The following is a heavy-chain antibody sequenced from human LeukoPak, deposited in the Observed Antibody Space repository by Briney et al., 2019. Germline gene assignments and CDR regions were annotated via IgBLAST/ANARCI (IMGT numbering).Heavy chain of an antibody. J-gene: IGHJ4*02. Sequence: SETLSLTCTVSGGSISSSSYYWGWIRQPPGKGLEWIGSIYYSGSTNYNPSLKSRVTISVDTSKNRFSLKLSSVTAADTAVYYCAIVVPAATNEFGMDYWGQGTLVTVSS. D-gene: IGHD2-2*01. V-gene: IGHV4-39*07. CDR2: IYYSGST. CDR3: AIVVPAATNEFGMDY. CDR1: GGSISSSSYY.